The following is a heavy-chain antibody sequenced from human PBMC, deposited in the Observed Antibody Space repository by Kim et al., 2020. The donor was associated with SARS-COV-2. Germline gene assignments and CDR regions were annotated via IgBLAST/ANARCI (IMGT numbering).Heavy chain of an antibody. Sequence: TNNTPSLKSRVTISVDKSKNQFSLKLSSGTAADTAVYYCASFPGGTAFDYWGQGTLVTVSS. CDR2: T. J-gene: IGHJ4*02. CDR3: ASFPGGTAFDY. V-gene: IGHV4-4*02. D-gene: IGHD1-1*01.